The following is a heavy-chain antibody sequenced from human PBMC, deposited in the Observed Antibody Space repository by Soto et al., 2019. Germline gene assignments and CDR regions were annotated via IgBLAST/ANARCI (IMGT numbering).Heavy chain of an antibody. Sequence: HVQLVQSGAEVKKPGSSVKVSCKASGGTFSSYRINWVRQAPGQGLEWVGGIVPIYRTADSAQKFQGRVTITADESARTSYMELRSLKSQDAAVYYCVRDSGAKLSSSWGQRTLVTVSS. CDR2: IVPIYRTA. D-gene: IGHD6-13*01. J-gene: IGHJ4*02. V-gene: IGHV1-69*01. CDR1: GGTFSSYR. CDR3: VRDSGAKLSSS.